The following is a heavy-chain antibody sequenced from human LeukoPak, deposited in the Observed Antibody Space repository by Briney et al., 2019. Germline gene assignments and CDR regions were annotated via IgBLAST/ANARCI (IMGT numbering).Heavy chain of an antibody. Sequence: PGGSLRLSCAASGFTFSSYAMSWVRQAPGKGLEWVSAISGSGGSTYYADSVKGRFTISRDNSKNTLCLQMNSLRAEDTAVYYCAREKAGGYTHDNDYWGQGTLVTVSS. V-gene: IGHV3-23*01. CDR1: GFTFSSYA. CDR3: AREKAGGYTHDNDY. CDR2: ISGSGGST. J-gene: IGHJ4*02. D-gene: IGHD3-16*01.